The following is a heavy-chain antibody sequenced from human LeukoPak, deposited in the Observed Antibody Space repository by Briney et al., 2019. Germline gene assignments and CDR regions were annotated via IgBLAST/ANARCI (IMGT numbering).Heavy chain of an antibody. CDR2: IKQGGSEK. Sequence: GGSLRLSCAASGFTFSSYWMSWVRQAPGKGLEWVANIKQGGSEKYYVDSVKGRFTISRDNAKNSLYLQMNSLRAEDTAVYYCARLKWLVGYYYYYYMDVWGKGTTVTVSS. CDR3: ARLKWLVGYYYYYYMDV. V-gene: IGHV3-7*01. D-gene: IGHD6-19*01. CDR1: GFTFSSYW. J-gene: IGHJ6*03.